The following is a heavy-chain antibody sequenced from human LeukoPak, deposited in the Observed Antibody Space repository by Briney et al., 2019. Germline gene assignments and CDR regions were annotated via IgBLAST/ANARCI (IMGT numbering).Heavy chain of an antibody. CDR1: GFTFSSYA. D-gene: IGHD1-1*01. V-gene: IGHV3-30-3*01. Sequence: GGSLRLSCAASGFTFSSYAMHWVRQAPGKGLEWVAAISYDGSNKYYADSVKGRFTISRDNSKNTLYLQMNSLRAEDTAVYYCARSRYNWNDQINYYYYGMDVWGQGTTVTVSS. J-gene: IGHJ6*02. CDR3: ARSRYNWNDQINYYYYGMDV. CDR2: ISYDGSNK.